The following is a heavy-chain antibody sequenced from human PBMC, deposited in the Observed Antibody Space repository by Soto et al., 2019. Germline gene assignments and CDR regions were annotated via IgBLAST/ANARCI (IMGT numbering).Heavy chain of an antibody. V-gene: IGHV1-8*01. Sequence: ASVKVSCKASGYTFTSYDINWVRQATGQGLEWMGWMNPNSGNTGYAQKFQGRVTMTRNTSISTAYMELSSLRSEDAAVYYCASAWGFHCGGGSCSSPGWFDPWGQGTLVTVSS. J-gene: IGHJ5*02. D-gene: IGHD2-15*01. CDR2: MNPNSGNT. CDR1: GYTFTSYD. CDR3: ASAWGFHCGGGSCSSPGWFDP.